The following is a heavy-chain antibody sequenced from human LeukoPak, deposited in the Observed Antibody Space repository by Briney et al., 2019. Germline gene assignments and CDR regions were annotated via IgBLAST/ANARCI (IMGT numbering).Heavy chain of an antibody. J-gene: IGHJ4*02. D-gene: IGHD2-2*02. Sequence: SETLSLTCAVYGGSFSGYYWSWIRQPPGKGLEWIGEINHSGSTNYNPSLKSRVTISVDTSKNQFSLKLSFVTAADTAVYYCARVNECSSTSCYINYWGQGTLVTVSS. CDR3: ARVNECSSTSCYINY. V-gene: IGHV4-34*01. CDR2: INHSGST. CDR1: GGSFSGYY.